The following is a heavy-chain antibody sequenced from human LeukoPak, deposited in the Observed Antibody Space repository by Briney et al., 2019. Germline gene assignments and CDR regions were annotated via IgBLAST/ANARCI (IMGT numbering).Heavy chain of an antibody. V-gene: IGHV4-39*01. CDR2: IYYSGST. J-gene: IGHJ4*02. D-gene: IGHD3-3*01. CDR1: GGSISSSSYY. CDR3: ATAGGTYYDFWSGYYKGGNYFDY. Sequence: SETLSLTCTVSGGSISSSSYYWGWIRQPPGKGLEWIGSIYYSGSTYYNPSLKSRVTISVDTSKNQFSLKLGSVTAADTAVYYCATAGGTYYDFWSGYYKGGNYFDYWGQGTLVTVSS.